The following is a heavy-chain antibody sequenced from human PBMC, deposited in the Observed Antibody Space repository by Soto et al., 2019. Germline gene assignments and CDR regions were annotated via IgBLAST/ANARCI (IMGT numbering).Heavy chain of an antibody. Sequence: QVQLVQSGADVKQPGSSVKVSCQASGVTFSSFAISWVRHAPGQGLAWMGGIIPSFRTPNYAQNVQGRVTITADESTSSVYMELSRLRSEDTAVYYCARSTGSGFRPGTHRFNWFDPWGQGTLVTVSS. J-gene: IGHJ5*02. CDR2: IIPSFRTP. D-gene: IGHD5-12*01. CDR1: GVTFSSFA. CDR3: ARSTGSGFRPGTHRFNWFDP. V-gene: IGHV1-69*01.